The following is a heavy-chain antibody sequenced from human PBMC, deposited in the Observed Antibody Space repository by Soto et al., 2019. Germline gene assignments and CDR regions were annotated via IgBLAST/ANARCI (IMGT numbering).Heavy chain of an antibody. D-gene: IGHD2-15*01. CDR2: INHSGST. J-gene: IGHJ4*02. CDR3: LRVVEAATRQTDFDS. CDR1: GGSFSGYY. V-gene: IGHV4-34*01. Sequence: SETLSLTCAVYGGSFSGYYWSWIRQPPGKGLEWIGEINHSGSTNYNPSLKSRVTISVDTSKNQFSLKLSSVTAADTALYYCLRVVEAATRQTDFDSWGQGIRVTVSS.